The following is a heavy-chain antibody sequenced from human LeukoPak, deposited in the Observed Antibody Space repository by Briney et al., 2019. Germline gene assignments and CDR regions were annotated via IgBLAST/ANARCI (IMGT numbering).Heavy chain of an antibody. J-gene: IGHJ5*02. CDR1: GGTFSSYA. CDR2: INAYNGNT. Sequence: ASVKVSCKASGGTFSSYAISWVRQAPGQGLEWMGWINAYNGNTNYAQKLQGRVTMTTDTSTSTAYMELRSLRSDDTAVYYCVVKGDWFDPWGQGTLVTVSS. V-gene: IGHV1-18*01. CDR3: VVKGDWFDP.